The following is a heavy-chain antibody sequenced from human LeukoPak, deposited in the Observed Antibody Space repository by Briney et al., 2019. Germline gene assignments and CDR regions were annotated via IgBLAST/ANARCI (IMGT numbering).Heavy chain of an antibody. D-gene: IGHD1-26*01. V-gene: IGHV3-9*01. Sequence: ESGGSLRLSCAASGFTFDDYAMHWVRQAPGKGLEWVSGISWNSGSIGYADSVKGRFTISRDNAKNSLYLQMNSLRAEDTALYYCAKDIGGWEPEYYYYGMDVWGQGTTVTVSS. CDR3: AKDIGGWEPEYYYYGMDV. CDR1: GFTFDDYA. CDR2: ISWNSGSI. J-gene: IGHJ6*02.